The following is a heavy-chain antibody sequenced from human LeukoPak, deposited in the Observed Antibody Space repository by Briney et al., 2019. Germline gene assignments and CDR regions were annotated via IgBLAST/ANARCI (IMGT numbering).Heavy chain of an antibody. V-gene: IGHV3-23*01. D-gene: IGHD3-22*01. CDR3: AKGTYYYDSSGYPD. J-gene: IGHJ4*02. CDR1: GFTFSSYA. CDR2: ISGSGGST. Sequence: GGSLRLSCAASGFTFSSYAMSWVRQAPGKGLEWVSGISGSGGSTYYADSVKGRFTISRDNSKNTLYLQMNSLRAEDTAVYYCAKGTYYYDSSGYPDWGQGTLVTVSS.